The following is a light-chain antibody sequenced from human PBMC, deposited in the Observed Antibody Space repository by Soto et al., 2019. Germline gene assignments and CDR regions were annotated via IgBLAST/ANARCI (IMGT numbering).Light chain of an antibody. Sequence: QSALTQPRSVSGSPGQSVTISCTGTNSDVGGYNYVSWYQQYPGKAPKLMISGVSERPSGVPDRFSGSKSGNTASLTISGLQGEDEADYYCCSYVDTDTWVFGGGTQLTVL. V-gene: IGLV2-11*01. J-gene: IGLJ3*02. CDR3: CSYVDTDTWV. CDR2: GVS. CDR1: NSDVGGYNY.